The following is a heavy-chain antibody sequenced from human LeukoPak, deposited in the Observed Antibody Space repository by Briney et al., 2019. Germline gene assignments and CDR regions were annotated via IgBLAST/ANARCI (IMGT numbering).Heavy chain of an antibody. J-gene: IGHJ4*02. CDR1: GFPFSTND. Sequence: GGSLRLSCAASGFPFSTNDMSWVRQAPGKGLEWVSAISGSASGGTTYEDSVKGRFTISRDNSKGTLYLQMNSLRAEDTAVYYCAKVKTHWYFDYWGQGTLVTVSS. D-gene: IGHD1-1*01. CDR2: ISGSASGGT. V-gene: IGHV3-23*01. CDR3: AKVKTHWYFDY.